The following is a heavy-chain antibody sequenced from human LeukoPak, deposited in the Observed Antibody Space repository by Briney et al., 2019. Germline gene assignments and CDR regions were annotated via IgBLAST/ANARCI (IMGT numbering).Heavy chain of an antibody. CDR3: ARGRGVTGPFDY. J-gene: IGHJ4*02. D-gene: IGHD2-8*02. CDR1: GGSISSGGYY. CDR2: IYYSGST. V-gene: IGHV4-31*03. Sequence: PSETLSLTCTVSGGSISSGGYYWSWIRQHPGKGLEWIGYIYYSGSTYYNPSLKSRVTISVDTSKNQFSLKLSSVTAADTAVYYCARGRGVTGPFDYWGQGTLVTVSS.